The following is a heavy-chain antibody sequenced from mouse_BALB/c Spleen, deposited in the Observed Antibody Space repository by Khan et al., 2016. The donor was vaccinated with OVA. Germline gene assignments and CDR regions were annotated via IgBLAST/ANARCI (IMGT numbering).Heavy chain of an antibody. Sequence: EVELVESGGGLVQPGGSRKLACAASGFTFSSFGMHGVRQAPEKGLECVAYISSDSITLYYADTVKGRFTISRDNPRNTLFLQMTSLRSEDTAMYYCARGNWAWFAYWGQGTLVTVSA. CDR2: ISSDSITL. V-gene: IGHV5-17*02. CDR3: ARGNWAWFAY. CDR1: GFTFSSFG. J-gene: IGHJ3*01. D-gene: IGHD4-1*01.